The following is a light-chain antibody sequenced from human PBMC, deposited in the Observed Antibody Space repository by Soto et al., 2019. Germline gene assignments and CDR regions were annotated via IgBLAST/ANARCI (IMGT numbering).Light chain of an antibody. V-gene: IGKV1-9*01. CDR1: QAMSTY. Sequence: DIQLTQSPSFLSAFVGDTVTITCRASQAMSTYLAWYQQKPGKVPKLRFRSASTLQSGVPPRFSGGGSGTEFTLTISTLQPDDSGIYYCQHLNGYHLAFGGGTNVEIK. CDR2: SAS. J-gene: IGKJ4*01. CDR3: QHLNGYHLA.